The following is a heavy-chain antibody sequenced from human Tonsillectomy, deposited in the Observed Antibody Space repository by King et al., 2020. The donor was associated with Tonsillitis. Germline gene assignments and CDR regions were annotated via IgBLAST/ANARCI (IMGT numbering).Heavy chain of an antibody. J-gene: IGHJ2*01. CDR1: GGSISSSSYY. D-gene: IGHD3-3*01. Sequence: PLQESGPGLVKPSETLSLTCTVSGGSISSSSYYWGWIRQPPGKGLEWIGSIYYSGSTYYNPSLKSRVTISVDTSKNQFSLKLSSVTAADTAVYYCARLWQDTIFGVQRYWYFDLWGRGTLVTVSS. CDR2: IYYSGST. CDR3: ARLWQDTIFGVQRYWYFDL. V-gene: IGHV4-39*01.